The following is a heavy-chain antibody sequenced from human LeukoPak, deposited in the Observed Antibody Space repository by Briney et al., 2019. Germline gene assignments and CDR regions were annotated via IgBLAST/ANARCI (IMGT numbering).Heavy chain of an antibody. J-gene: IGHJ4*02. V-gene: IGHV4-59*12. Sequence: SETLSLTCTVSGGSISSYYWSWIRPPPGKGLEWIGYIYYSGSTNYNPSLKSRGAISVDTSKNQYSLKLSSVTAADTAVYYCARRDCSGGSCSRPFDYWGQGTLVTVSS. CDR1: GGSISSYY. D-gene: IGHD2-15*01. CDR3: ARRDCSGGSCSRPFDY. CDR2: IYYSGST.